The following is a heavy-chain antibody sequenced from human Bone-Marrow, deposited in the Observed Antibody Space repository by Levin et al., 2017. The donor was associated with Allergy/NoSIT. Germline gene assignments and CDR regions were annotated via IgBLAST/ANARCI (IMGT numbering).Heavy chain of an antibody. D-gene: IGHD2/OR15-2a*01. V-gene: IGHV4-59*02. CDR1: GGSVRDYY. Sequence: SETLSLTCTVSGGSVRDYYWSWIRQTPGKGLEWIGYIYDSGSTNYNPSLKSRVTISVDTSKNHFSLKLSSVTAADTAVYYCARESANFIDYWGQGTLVTVSS. CDR2: IYDSGST. J-gene: IGHJ4*02. CDR3: ARESANFIDY.